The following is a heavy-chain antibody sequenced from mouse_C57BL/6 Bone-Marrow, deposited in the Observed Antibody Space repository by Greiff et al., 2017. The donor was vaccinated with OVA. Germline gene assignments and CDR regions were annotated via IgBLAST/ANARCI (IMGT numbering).Heavy chain of an antibody. J-gene: IGHJ1*03. V-gene: IGHV1-39*01. Sequence: VQLQQSGPELVKPGASVKISCKASGYSFTDYNMNWVKQSNGKSLEWIGVINPNYGTTSYNQKFKGKATLTLDQSSSTAYMQLNSLTSEDSAVYYCAFYYGSSYRYFDVWGTGTPVTVSS. CDR3: AFYYGSSYRYFDV. CDR2: INPNYGTT. CDR1: GYSFTDYN. D-gene: IGHD1-1*01.